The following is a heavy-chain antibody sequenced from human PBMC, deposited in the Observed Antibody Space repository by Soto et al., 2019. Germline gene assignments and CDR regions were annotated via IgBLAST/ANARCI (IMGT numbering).Heavy chain of an antibody. J-gene: IGHJ4*02. CDR1: GDTFNFYS. V-gene: IGHV1-69*02. Sequence: QVQLVQSGAEVKSAGSSVKVSCKASGDTFNFYSINWVRQAPGLGLEWVGRVNPILSMSNYAQRFQGRVTMTAAKSTGTASMELRSLRSEHTAIYYSASNSASGYRAFASWGQGALVTVSS. D-gene: IGHD1-20*01. CDR3: ASNSASGYRAFAS. CDR2: VNPILSMS.